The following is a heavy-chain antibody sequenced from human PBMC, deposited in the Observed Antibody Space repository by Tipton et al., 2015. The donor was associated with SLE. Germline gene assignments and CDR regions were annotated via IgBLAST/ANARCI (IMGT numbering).Heavy chain of an antibody. D-gene: IGHD4-17*01. V-gene: IGHV4-61*09. CDR2: IYTSGST. CDR3: ARGTTADY. J-gene: IGHJ4*02. Sequence: TLSLTCTVSGGSISNVISYWSWIRQPAGKGLEWIGYIYTSGSTNYNPSLKSRVTISVDTSKNQFSLKLSSVTAADTAVYYCARGTTADYWGQGTLVTVSS. CDR1: GGSISNVISY.